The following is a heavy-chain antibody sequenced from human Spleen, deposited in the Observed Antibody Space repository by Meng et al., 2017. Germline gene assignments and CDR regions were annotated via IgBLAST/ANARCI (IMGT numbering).Heavy chain of an antibody. CDR2: ISSRSSYI. V-gene: IGHV3-21*06. CDR1: GFTFSSYS. CDR3: ARSPIDKYDLSALPLDY. Sequence: GESLKISCAASGFTFSSYSMNWVRQAPGKGLEWVSSISSRSSYIYYADSVKGRFTISRDNSKNTVFLQINSLRVEDTAVYYCARSPIDKYDLSALPLDYWGQGTLVTVSS. D-gene: IGHD3-16*01. J-gene: IGHJ4*02.